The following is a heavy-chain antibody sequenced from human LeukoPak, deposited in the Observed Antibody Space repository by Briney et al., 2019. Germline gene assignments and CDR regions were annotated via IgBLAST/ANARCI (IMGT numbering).Heavy chain of an antibody. J-gene: IGHJ5*02. V-gene: IGHV4-38-2*02. CDR1: GYSISSGYY. D-gene: IGHD6-13*01. Sequence: PSGTLSLTCTVSGYSISSGYYWGWIRQPPGKGLEWIGSIYHSGSTYYNPSLKSRVTISVDTSKNQFSLKLSSVTAADTAVYYCARAPYSSSWYPQYNWFDPWGQGTLVTVSS. CDR3: ARAPYSSSWYPQYNWFDP. CDR2: IYHSGST.